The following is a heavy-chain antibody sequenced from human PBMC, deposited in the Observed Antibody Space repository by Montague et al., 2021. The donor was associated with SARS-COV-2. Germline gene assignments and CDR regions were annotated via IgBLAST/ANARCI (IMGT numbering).Heavy chain of an antibody. Sequence: SETLSLTCAVYGGSFSNKYWTWIRQPPGKGLEGIGEINHTGSTNYKPSLKRRVTIPVDTSKNQFSLKVSSVTAADTAVYYCARGLMSGSYYLGLDYWGQGALVTVSS. D-gene: IGHD1-26*01. J-gene: IGHJ4*02. V-gene: IGHV4-34*01. CDR1: GGSFSNKY. CDR3: ARGLMSGSYYLGLDY. CDR2: INHTGST.